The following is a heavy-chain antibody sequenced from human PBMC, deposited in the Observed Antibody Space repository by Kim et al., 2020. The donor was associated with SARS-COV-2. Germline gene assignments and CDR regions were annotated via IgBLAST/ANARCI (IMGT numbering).Heavy chain of an antibody. V-gene: IGHV5-51*01. J-gene: IGHJ4*02. Sequence: GESLKISCKGSGYSFTSYWIGWVRQMPGKGLEWMGIIYPGDSDTRYSPSFQGQVTISADKSISTAYLQWSSLKASDTAMYYCARTSVYYYDSSGYLKGGLFDYWGQGTLVTVSS. CDR1: GYSFTSYW. CDR3: ARTSVYYYDSSGYLKGGLFDY. CDR2: IYPGDSDT. D-gene: IGHD3-22*01.